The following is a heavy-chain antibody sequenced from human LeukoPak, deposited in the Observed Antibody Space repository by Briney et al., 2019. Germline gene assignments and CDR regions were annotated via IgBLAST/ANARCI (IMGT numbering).Heavy chain of an antibody. J-gene: IGHJ4*02. CDR1: GYTFTSYG. CDR2: ISAYNGNT. Sequence: ASVKVSCKASGYTFTSYGISRVRQAPGQGLEWMGWISAYNGNTNYAQKLQGRVTMTTDTSTSTAYMELRSLRSDDTAVYYCARDCAYCSGGSCYSGPIDYWGQGTPVTVSS. CDR3: ARDCAYCSGGSCYSGPIDY. V-gene: IGHV1-18*01. D-gene: IGHD2-15*01.